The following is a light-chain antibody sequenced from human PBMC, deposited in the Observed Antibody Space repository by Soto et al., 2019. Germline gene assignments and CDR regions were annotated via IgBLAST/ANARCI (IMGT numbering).Light chain of an antibody. CDR1: SSNIGSNS. CDR2: NND. J-gene: IGLJ3*02. V-gene: IGLV1-44*01. CDR3: ASWDDSLDGRL. Sequence: QLVLTQSPSASGTPGQKVTIYCSGSSSNIGSNSVSWFQQVPGTAPKLLICNNDQRPSGVPDRFSGSKSGTSASLAISGLQSEDEADYYCASWDDSLDGRLFGGGTKLTVL.